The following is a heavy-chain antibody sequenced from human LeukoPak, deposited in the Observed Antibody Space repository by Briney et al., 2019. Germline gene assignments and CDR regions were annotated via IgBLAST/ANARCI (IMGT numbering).Heavy chain of an antibody. CDR1: GGSISSYY. D-gene: IGHD5-12*01. V-gene: IGHV4-59*01. J-gene: IGHJ4*02. CDR3: ARESGYDRDFDY. Sequence: SETLSLTCTVAGGSISSYYWSWIWQRPGEGRGCIGYIYYSGGTKYNPSLKSRVTIAVDTSKNQFSLKLSSVTAADTAVYYCARESGYDRDFDYWGQGTLVTVSS. CDR2: IYYSGGT.